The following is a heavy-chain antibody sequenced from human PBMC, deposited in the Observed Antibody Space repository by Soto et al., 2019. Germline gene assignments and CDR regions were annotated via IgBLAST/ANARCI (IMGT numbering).Heavy chain of an antibody. CDR1: GGSISSGGYS. CDR3: ASAPPAYYDSSGYYYYLSY. J-gene: IGHJ4*02. Sequence: QLQLQESGSGLVKPSQTLSLTCAVSGGSISSGGYSWSWIRHPPGKGLEWIGYIYHSGSTYYNPSLKSRVTISVDRSQNQSSLKLSSVNAADTAVYYCASAPPAYYDSSGYYYYLSYWGQGTLVTVSS. CDR2: IYHSGST. D-gene: IGHD3-22*01. V-gene: IGHV4-30-2*01.